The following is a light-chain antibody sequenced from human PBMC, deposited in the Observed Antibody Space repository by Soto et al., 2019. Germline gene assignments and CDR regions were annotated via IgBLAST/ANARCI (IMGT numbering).Light chain of an antibody. V-gene: IGKV3-20*01. CDR1: QSVRSSY. CDR2: GAS. CDR3: QQYGSSPLT. J-gene: IGKJ4*01. Sequence: EIVLTQSPGTLSLSPGERATLSCRASQSVRSSYLAWYQQKPGQAPRLLIDGASSRATGIPDMFSGSGSGTDFTLTISRLEPEDFAVYYCQQYGSSPLTFGGGTKVEIK.